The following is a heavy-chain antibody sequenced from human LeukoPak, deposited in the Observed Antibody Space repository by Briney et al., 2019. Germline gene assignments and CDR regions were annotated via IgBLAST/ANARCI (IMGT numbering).Heavy chain of an antibody. J-gene: IGHJ4*02. CDR3: ASALN. D-gene: IGHD3-3*02. CDR1: GFTFSSYV. Sequence: GGSLRLSCAASGFTFSSYVMSWVRQAPGKGLEWVANIKQDGSEKYYVDSVKGRFTISRDNAKNSLYLQMNSLRAEDTAVYYCASALNWGQGTLVTVSS. V-gene: IGHV3-7*01. CDR2: IKQDGSEK.